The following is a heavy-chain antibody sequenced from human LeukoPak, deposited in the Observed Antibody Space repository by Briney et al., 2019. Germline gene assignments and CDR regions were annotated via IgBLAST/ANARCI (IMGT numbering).Heavy chain of an antibody. CDR3: ARDSDSSGSYFDY. Sequence: GGSLRLSCAASGFTVSSNYMSWVRQAPGKGLEWVSVIYSGGSTYYADSVKGRFTISRDNSKNTLYLQMNSLRAEDTAVYYCARDSDSSGSYFDYWGQGTLVTVSS. D-gene: IGHD3-22*01. J-gene: IGHJ4*02. CDR1: GFTVSSNY. V-gene: IGHV3-53*01. CDR2: IYSGGST.